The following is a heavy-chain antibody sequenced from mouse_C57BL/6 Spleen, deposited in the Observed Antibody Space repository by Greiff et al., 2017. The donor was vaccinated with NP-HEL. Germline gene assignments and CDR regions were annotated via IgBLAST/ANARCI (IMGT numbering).Heavy chain of an antibody. J-gene: IGHJ2*01. V-gene: IGHV5-4*01. Sequence: DVKLVESGGGLVKPGGSLKLSCAASGFTFSSYAMSWVRQTPEKRLEWVATISDGGSYTYYPDNVKGRFTISRDNAKNNLYLQMSHLKSEDTAMYYCAREGLRLDYFDYWGQGTTLTVSS. D-gene: IGHD1-1*01. CDR3: AREGLRLDYFDY. CDR2: ISDGGSYT. CDR1: GFTFSSYA.